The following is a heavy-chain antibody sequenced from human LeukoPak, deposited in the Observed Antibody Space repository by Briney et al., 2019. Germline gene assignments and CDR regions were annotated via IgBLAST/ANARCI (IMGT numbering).Heavy chain of an antibody. CDR2: VTNSGTT. D-gene: IGHD5-18*01. CDR1: GESISSHY. J-gene: IGHJ4*02. Sequence: PSETLSLTCNVSGESISSHYWSWTRQSPGKGLEWIGYVTNSGTTKFNPSLKSRVTISRDTSKNQISLRLSSVTAADTAVYYCARGQKYRSGYTVTELGSGYFDYWGQGTLVTVSS. V-gene: IGHV4-59*11. CDR3: ARGQKYRSGYTVTELGSGYFDY.